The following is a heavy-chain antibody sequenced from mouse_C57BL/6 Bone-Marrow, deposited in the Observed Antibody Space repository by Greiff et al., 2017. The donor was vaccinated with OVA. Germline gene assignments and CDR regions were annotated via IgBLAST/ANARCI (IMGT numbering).Heavy chain of an antibody. CDR2: INYDGSST. Sequence: EVKLVESEGGLVQPGSSMKLSCTASGFTFSDYYMAWVRQVPEKGLEWVANINYDGSSTYYLDSLKSRFIISRDNAKNILYLQMSSLKSEDTATYYCARDKTGYWYFDVWGTGTTVTVSS. CDR3: ARDKTGYWYFDV. V-gene: IGHV5-16*01. CDR1: GFTFSDYY. J-gene: IGHJ1*03.